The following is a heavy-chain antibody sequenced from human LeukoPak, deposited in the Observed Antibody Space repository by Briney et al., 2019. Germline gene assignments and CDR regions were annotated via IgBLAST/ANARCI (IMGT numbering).Heavy chain of an antibody. J-gene: IGHJ5*02. CDR3: ARVGSSGPGSWFDP. CDR1: GGSFSGYY. D-gene: IGHD3-22*01. CDR2: INHSGST. V-gene: IGHV4-34*01. Sequence: PSETLSLTCAVYGGSFSGYYWSWIRQPPGKGLEWIGEINHSGSTNYNPSLKSRVTISVDTSKNQFSLKLSSVTAADTAVYYCARVGSSGPGSWFDPWGQGTLVTVSS.